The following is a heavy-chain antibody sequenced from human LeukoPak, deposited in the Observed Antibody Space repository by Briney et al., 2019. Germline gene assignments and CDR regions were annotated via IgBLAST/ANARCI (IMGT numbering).Heavy chain of an antibody. CDR1: GGTFSSYA. V-gene: IGHV1-69*05. CDR3: ARDSVTMVQNYYYYYMDV. J-gene: IGHJ6*03. Sequence: SVRVSCKASGGTFSSYAISWVRQAPGQGLEWMGRIIPIFGTANYAQKFQGRVTITTDESTSTAYMELSSLRSEDTAVYYCARDSVTMVQNYYYYYMDVWGKGTTVTVSS. CDR2: IIPIFGTA. D-gene: IGHD3-10*01.